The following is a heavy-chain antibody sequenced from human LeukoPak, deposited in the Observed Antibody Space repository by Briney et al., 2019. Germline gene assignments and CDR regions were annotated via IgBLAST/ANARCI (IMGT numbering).Heavy chain of an antibody. Sequence: PSETLSLTCTVSGGPISSSSTYNWGWIRQPPGKGLEWIVSIYYSGSTYYNPSLKSRVTISVDTSKNQFSLKLSSVTAADTAVYYCARHRSSSSSWYHWFDPWGQGTLVTVSS. CDR3: ARHRSSSSSWYHWFDP. D-gene: IGHD6-13*01. V-gene: IGHV4-39*01. CDR1: GGPISSSSTYN. J-gene: IGHJ5*02. CDR2: IYYSGST.